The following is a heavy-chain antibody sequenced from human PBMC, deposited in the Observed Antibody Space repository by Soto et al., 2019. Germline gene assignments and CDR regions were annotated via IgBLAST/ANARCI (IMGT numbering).Heavy chain of an antibody. J-gene: IGHJ4*02. CDR2: ISYDGSNK. CDR3: ASEWSAPPRDY. V-gene: IGHV3-30-3*01. D-gene: IGHD3-3*01. CDR1: GFTFSSYA. Sequence: GGSLRLSCAASGFTFSSYAMHWVRQAPGKGLEWVAVISYDGSNKYYADSVKGRFTISRDNSKNTLYLQMNSLRAEDTAVYYCASEWSAPPRDYWGQGTLVTVSS.